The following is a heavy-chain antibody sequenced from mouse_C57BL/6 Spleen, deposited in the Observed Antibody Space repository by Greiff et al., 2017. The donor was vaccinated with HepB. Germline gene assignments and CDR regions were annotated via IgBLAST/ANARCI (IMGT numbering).Heavy chain of an antibody. Sequence: ESGPGLVKPSQSLSLTCSVTGYSITSGYYWNWIRQFPGNKLEWMGYISYDGSNNYNPSLKNRISITRETSKNQFFLKLNSVTTEDTATYYCARHYTGFAYWGQGTLVTVSA. J-gene: IGHJ3*01. CDR2: ISYDGSN. D-gene: IGHD2-12*01. CDR1: GYSITSGYY. V-gene: IGHV3-6*01. CDR3: ARHYTGFAY.